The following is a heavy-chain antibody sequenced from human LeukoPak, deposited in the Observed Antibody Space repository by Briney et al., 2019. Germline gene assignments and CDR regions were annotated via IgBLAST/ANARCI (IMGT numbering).Heavy chain of an antibody. Sequence: SQTLSLTCAVSGGSISSGGYSWSWIRQPPGKGLEWIGYIFHSGSAYFNPSLKGRATVSVDRSKNQFSLRLTSVTAADTAVYYCARGTSNWYFDYWGQGTLVTVSS. J-gene: IGHJ4*02. CDR1: GGSISSGGYS. V-gene: IGHV4-30-2*01. D-gene: IGHD6-13*01. CDR3: ARGTSNWYFDY. CDR2: IFHSGSA.